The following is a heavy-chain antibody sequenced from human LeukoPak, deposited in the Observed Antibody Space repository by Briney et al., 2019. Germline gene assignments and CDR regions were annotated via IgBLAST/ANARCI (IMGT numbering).Heavy chain of an antibody. D-gene: IGHD6-13*01. J-gene: IGHJ4*02. CDR3: ARAGYSSSWYVFYFDY. CDR1: GYTFTSYG. CDR2: INPNSGGT. V-gene: IGHV1-2*02. Sequence: ASVKVSCKASGYTFTSYGISWVRQAPGQGLEWMGWINPNSGGTNYAQKFQGRVTMTRDTSISTAYMELSRLRSDDTAVYYCARAGYSSSWYVFYFDYWGQGTLVTVSS.